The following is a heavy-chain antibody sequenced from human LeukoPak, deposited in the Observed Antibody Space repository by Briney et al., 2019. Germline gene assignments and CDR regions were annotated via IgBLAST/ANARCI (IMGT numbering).Heavy chain of an antibody. CDR3: ASTKSRYFDWLYRY. Sequence: SETLSLTCAVYGGPFSGYYWSWIRQPPGKGLEGIGEINHSGSTNYNPSLKSRVTISVDTSKNQFSMKLSSVTAADTAVYYWASTKSRYFDWLYRYWGQGTLVTVSS. V-gene: IGHV4-34*01. D-gene: IGHD3-9*01. CDR1: GGPFSGYY. CDR2: INHSGST. J-gene: IGHJ4*02.